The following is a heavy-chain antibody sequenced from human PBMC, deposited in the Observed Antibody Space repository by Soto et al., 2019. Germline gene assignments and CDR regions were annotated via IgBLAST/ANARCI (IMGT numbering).Heavy chain of an antibody. V-gene: IGHV4-59*01. CDR2: IYYSGST. CDR1: GGSISSYY. Sequence: SETLSLTCTVSGGSISSYYWSWIRQPPGKGLEWIGDIYYSGSTNYSPSLKSRVTMSVDTSKNQFSLKLRSVTAADSAVYYCARLSGDYYGSDVWGQGTTVTVSS. CDR3: ARLSGDYYGSDV. D-gene: IGHD3-10*01. J-gene: IGHJ6*02.